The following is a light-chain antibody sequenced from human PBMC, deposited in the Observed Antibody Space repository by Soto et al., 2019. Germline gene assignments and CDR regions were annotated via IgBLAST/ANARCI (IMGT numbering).Light chain of an antibody. CDR1: NIGTKG. V-gene: IGLV3-21*02. CDR2: DDS. CDR3: QVWDSSSDHWV. Sequence: SYELTQPPSVSVAPGQTARITCGGNNIGTKGVHWYQQKPGQAPVLVVFDDSDRPSGLPERFSGSNSGNTATLTIGRVEAGDEADYYCQVWDSSSDHWVFGGGTKLTVL. J-gene: IGLJ3*02.